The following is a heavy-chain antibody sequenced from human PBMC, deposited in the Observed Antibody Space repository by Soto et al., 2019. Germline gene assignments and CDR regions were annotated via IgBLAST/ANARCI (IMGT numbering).Heavy chain of an antibody. CDR2: ISAYNGNT. Sequence: QVQLVQSGAEVKKPGASVKVSCKASGYTFTSYGISWVRQAPGQGLEWMGWISAYNGNTNYAQKLQGRVTMTTDTSTSTAHMELRSLRSDDTAVYYCARRENCSSTSCYAGDYYYYMDVWGKGTTVTVSS. J-gene: IGHJ6*03. D-gene: IGHD2-2*01. V-gene: IGHV1-18*01. CDR3: ARRENCSSTSCYAGDYYYYMDV. CDR1: GYTFTSYG.